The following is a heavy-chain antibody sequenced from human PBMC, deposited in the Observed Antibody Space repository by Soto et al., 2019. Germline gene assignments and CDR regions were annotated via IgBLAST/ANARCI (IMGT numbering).Heavy chain of an antibody. CDR2: IYYSGST. CDR1: GGPIRSSSYY. J-gene: IGHJ3*02. CDR3: ARTNGSGSYYRLEPGAFDI. D-gene: IGHD3-10*01. Sequence: PSETLSLTCTVSGGPIRSSSYYWGWIRQPPGKGLEWIGSIYYSGSTYYNPSLKSRVTISVDTSKNQFSLKLSSVTAADTAVYYCARTNGSGSYYRLEPGAFDIWGQGTMVTV. V-gene: IGHV4-39*01.